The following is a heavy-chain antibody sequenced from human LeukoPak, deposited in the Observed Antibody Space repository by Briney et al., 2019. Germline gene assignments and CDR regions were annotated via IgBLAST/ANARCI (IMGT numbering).Heavy chain of an antibody. V-gene: IGHV3-7*01. Sequence: GGSLRLSCPASGFTFSRYWMTWVRQAPGKGLEWVANINLDGSEKSYVDSVKGRFSISRDNAKNSLLLQMNSLTDDDTAVYYCARERRGVNFYYFFMDVWGKGTTVTVSS. D-gene: IGHD3-10*01. J-gene: IGHJ6*03. CDR2: INLDGSEK. CDR3: ARERRGVNFYYFFMDV. CDR1: GFTFSRYW.